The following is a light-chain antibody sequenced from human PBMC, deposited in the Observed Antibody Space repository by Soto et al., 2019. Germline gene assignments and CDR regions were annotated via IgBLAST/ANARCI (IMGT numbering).Light chain of an antibody. CDR1: QNISTW. J-gene: IGKJ1*01. V-gene: IGKV1-5*01. CDR2: DVS. CDR3: QQYDSYRT. Sequence: IQMTQSPSARSASVGDRVTSTCRSSQNISTWLAWYQQKSGKAPNLLISDVSNLESGVPSRFRGSGSGTEFSLSIRSLQPDEFATYDCQQYDSYRTFGQGTKVDIK.